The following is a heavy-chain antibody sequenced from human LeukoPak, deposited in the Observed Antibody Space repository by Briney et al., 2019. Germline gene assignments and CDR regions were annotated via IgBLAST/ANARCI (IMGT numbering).Heavy chain of an antibody. V-gene: IGHV1-18*01. J-gene: IGHJ6*02. CDR1: GYTFTSYG. CDR3: ARSVYCSGGSCYGHYYYYGMDV. D-gene: IGHD2-15*01. Sequence: ASVKVSCKASGYTFTSYGISWVRQAPGQGLEWMGWISVYNGNTNYAQKLQGRVTMTTDTSTSTAYMELRSLRSDDTAVYYCARSVYCSGGSCYGHYYYYGMDVWGQGTTVTVSS. CDR2: ISVYNGNT.